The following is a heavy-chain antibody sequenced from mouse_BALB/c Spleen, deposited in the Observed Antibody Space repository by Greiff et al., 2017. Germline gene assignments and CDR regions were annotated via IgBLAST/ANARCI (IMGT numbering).Heavy chain of an antibody. Sequence: DVMLVESGGGLVQPGGSRKLSCAASGFTFSSFGMHWVRQAPEKGLVWVAYISSGSSTIYYADTVKGRFTISRDNPKNTLFLQMTSLRSEDTAMYYCARWRAMDYWGQGTSVTVSS. CDR2: ISSGSSTI. CDR1: GFTFSSFG. V-gene: IGHV5-17*02. CDR3: ARWRAMDY. J-gene: IGHJ4*01.